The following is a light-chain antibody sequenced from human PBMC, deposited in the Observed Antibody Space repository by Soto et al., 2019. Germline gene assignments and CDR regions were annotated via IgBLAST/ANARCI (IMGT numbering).Light chain of an antibody. V-gene: IGKV3-20*01. CDR2: GAS. CDR1: QSLSGRY. J-gene: IGKJ1*01. CDR3: QQYDSSPRT. Sequence: EIVLTQSPGTLSLSPGERATLSCRASQSLSGRYVAWYQQKRGQAPRLLISGASNRAAGIPDRFSGSGSGTDFTLTISRLEPEDFAVYYCQQYDSSPRTFGQGTKVDIK.